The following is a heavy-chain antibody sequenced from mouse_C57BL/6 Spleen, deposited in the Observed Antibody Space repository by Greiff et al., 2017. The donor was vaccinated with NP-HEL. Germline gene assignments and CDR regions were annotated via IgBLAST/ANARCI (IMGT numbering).Heavy chain of an antibody. D-gene: IGHD2-5*01. CDR2: INPGSGGT. CDR3: ARSSSYYSNSWFAY. Sequence: VQLQESGAELVRPGTSVKVSCKASGYAFTNYLIEWVKQRPGQGLEWIGVINPGSGGTNYNEKFKGKATLTADKSSSTAYMQLSSLTSEDSAVYFCARSSSYYSNSWFAYWGQGTLVTVSA. CDR1: GYAFTNYL. J-gene: IGHJ3*01. V-gene: IGHV1-54*01.